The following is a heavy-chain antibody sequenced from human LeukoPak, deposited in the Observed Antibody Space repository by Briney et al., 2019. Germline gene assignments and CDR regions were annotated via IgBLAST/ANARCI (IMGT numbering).Heavy chain of an antibody. V-gene: IGHV3-30*18. CDR2: ISYDGSNK. D-gene: IGHD6-13*01. J-gene: IGHJ5*02. Sequence: GGSLRLSCAASGFTFSSYGMHWVRQAPGKGLEWVAVISYDGSNKYYADSVKGRFTISRDNSKNTLYLQMNSLRAEGTAVYYCAKDRDSSSWYQSSDWFDPWGQGTLVTVSS. CDR1: GFTFSSYG. CDR3: AKDRDSSSWYQSSDWFDP.